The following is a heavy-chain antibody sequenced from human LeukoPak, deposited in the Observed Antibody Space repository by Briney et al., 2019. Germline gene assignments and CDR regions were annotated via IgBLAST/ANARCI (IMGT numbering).Heavy chain of an antibody. D-gene: IGHD3-16*01. J-gene: IGHJ5*02. CDR2: IWSDGGNK. CDR3: AKKGGFDP. V-gene: IGHV3-33*06. CDR1: GFTFSSYG. Sequence: GRSLRLSCAASGFTFSSYGMHWVRQAPGKGLEWVAVIWSDGGNKYYGDSVKGRFTISRDNSQNTLYLQMNSLRVEDTAVYYCAKKGGFDPWGQGTLVTVSP.